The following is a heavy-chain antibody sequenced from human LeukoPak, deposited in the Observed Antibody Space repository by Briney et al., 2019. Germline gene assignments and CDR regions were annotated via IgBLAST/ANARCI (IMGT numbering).Heavy chain of an antibody. D-gene: IGHD2-8*02. V-gene: IGHV4-34*01. CDR2: INHSGST. J-gene: IGHJ3*02. CDR3: ARGKLGYCTGGVCPTAFDI. CDR1: GGSFSGYY. Sequence: SETLSLTCAVYGGSFSGYYWSWIRQPPGKGREWIGEINHSGSTNYNPSLTSRVTISVDTSQNQFSLKLSSVTAADTAVYYCARGKLGYCTGGVCPTAFDIWGQGTMVTVSS.